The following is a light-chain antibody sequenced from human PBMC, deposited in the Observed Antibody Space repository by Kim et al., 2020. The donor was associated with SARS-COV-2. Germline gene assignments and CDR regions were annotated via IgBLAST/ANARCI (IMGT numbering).Light chain of an antibody. CDR1: SSNIGRNY. J-gene: IGLJ2*01. CDR3: VAWDDTMRGVL. CDR2: RNS. V-gene: IGLV1-47*01. Sequence: GQRVTISCSGSSSNIGRNYVYWYQQLPGRAPSLLIYRNSQRPSGAPDRFSASKSGTSASLAISGLRSEDEADYYCVAWDDTMRGVLFGGGTQLTVL.